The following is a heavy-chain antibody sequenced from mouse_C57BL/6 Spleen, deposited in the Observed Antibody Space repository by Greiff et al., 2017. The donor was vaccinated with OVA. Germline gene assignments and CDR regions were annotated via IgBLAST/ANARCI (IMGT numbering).Heavy chain of an antibody. V-gene: IGHV5-6*01. Sequence: EVKVVESGGDLVKPGGSLKLSCAASGFTFSSYGMSWVRQTPDKRLEWVATISSGGSYTYYPDSVKGRFTISRDNAKNTLYLQMSSLKSEDTARYNCARIYYAYDVGFDYWGQGTTLTVSS. J-gene: IGHJ2*01. D-gene: IGHD2-2*01. CDR3: ARIYYAYDVGFDY. CDR2: ISSGGSYT. CDR1: GFTFSSYG.